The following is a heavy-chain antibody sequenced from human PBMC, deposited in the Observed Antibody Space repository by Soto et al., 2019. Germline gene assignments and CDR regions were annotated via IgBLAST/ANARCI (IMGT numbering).Heavy chain of an antibody. J-gene: IGHJ4*02. Sequence: EVQLLESGGGLVQPGGSLRLSCAASGFTFSSYAMSWVRQAPGKGLEWVSAISGSGGSTYYADSVKGRFTISRDNSKNTLYLQMNSLRAEDTAGYYCARENGYSSSWFEFDYWGQGTLVTVSS. D-gene: IGHD6-13*01. CDR1: GFTFSSYA. CDR2: ISGSGGST. V-gene: IGHV3-23*01. CDR3: ARENGYSSSWFEFDY.